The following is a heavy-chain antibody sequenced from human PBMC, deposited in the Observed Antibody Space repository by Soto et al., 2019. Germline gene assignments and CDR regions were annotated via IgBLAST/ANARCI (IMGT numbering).Heavy chain of an antibody. J-gene: IGHJ5*02. CDR3: ARDLDPSVVLGWFDP. CDR2: IIPIFGTA. Sequence: GASVKVSCKASGGTFSSYTISWVRQAPGQGLEWMGRIIPIFGTANYAQKFQGRVTITADESTSTAYMELSSLRSEDTAVYYCARDLDPSVVLGWFDPWGQGTLVTVSS. V-gene: IGHV1-69*13. CDR1: GGTFSSYT. D-gene: IGHD2-15*01.